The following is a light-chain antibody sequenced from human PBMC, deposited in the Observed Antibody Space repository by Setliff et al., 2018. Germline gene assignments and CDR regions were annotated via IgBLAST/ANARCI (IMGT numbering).Light chain of an antibody. CDR3: SSYISSNTV. V-gene: IGLV2-14*03. Sequence: QSALTQPASVSGSPGQSITISCTGTGSDIGGNNFVSWYQQHPGKAPKLMIYDVSKRPSGVSDRFSGSKSGNTASLTISGLQAEDVSDYFCSSYISSNTVFGGGTKVTGL. CDR2: DVS. CDR1: GSDIGGNNF. J-gene: IGLJ2*01.